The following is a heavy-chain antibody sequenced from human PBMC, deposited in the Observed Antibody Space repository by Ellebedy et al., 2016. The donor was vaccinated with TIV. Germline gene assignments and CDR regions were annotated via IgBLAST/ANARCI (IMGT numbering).Heavy chain of an antibody. J-gene: IGHJ4*02. D-gene: IGHD2-15*01. CDR1: GYTFTGYY. CDR2: INPNSGGT. Sequence: ASVKVSXXASGYTFTGYYMHWVRQAPGQGLEWMGWINPNSGGTNYAQKFQGWVTMTRDTSISTAYMELSRLRSDDTAVYYCARDDCSGGSCYVGGGTGYWGQGTLVTVSS. CDR3: ARDDCSGGSCYVGGGTGY. V-gene: IGHV1-2*04.